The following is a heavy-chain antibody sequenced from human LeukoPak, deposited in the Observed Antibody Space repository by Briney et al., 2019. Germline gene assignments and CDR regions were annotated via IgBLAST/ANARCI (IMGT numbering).Heavy chain of an antibody. J-gene: IGHJ4*02. CDR3: ARDLGIAATTDY. D-gene: IGHD6-13*01. V-gene: IGHV4-30-4*01. CDR1: GGSISSGDYY. CDR2: IYYSGST. Sequence: SETLSLTCTVSGGSISSGDYYWSWIRQPQGKGLEWIGYIYYSGSTYYNPSLKSRVTISVDTSKNQFSLKLSSVTAADTAVYYCARDLGIAATTDYWGQGTLVTVSA.